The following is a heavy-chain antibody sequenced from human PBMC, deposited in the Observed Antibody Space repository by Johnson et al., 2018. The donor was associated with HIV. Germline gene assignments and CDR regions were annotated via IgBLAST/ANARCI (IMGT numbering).Heavy chain of an antibody. D-gene: IGHD3-22*01. J-gene: IGHJ3*02. CDR1: GFTFDDYG. Sequence: VQLVESGGGVVRPGGSLRLSCAASGFTFDDYGMSWVRQAPGKGLEWVSAINWNGDNTGYTDSVKGRFTISRENAKNSLYMQMNSLRAAETALYSCAIETHYYDSSGYYVDAFDILCQGTMVTVSS. V-gene: IGHV3-20*04. CDR3: AIETHYYDSSGYYVDAFDI. CDR2: INWNGDNT.